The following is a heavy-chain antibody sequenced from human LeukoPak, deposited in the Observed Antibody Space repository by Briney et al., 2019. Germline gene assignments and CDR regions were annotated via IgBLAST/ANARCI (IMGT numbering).Heavy chain of an antibody. CDR3: ARDQTYSGSGIYTYFDY. V-gene: IGHV4-61*02. D-gene: IGHD3-10*01. Sequence: SETLSLTCTVSGGSISSGGYYWSWIRQPAGKGLEYIGRIYSTGSTNYNPSLRSRVTISVDTSKNHFSLKLSSVTAADTAVYYCARDQTYSGSGIYTYFDYWGQGILVTVSS. CDR1: GGSISSGGYY. CDR2: IYSTGST. J-gene: IGHJ4*02.